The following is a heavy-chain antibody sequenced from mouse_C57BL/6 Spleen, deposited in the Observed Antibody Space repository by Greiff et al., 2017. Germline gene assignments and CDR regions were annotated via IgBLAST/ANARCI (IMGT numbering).Heavy chain of an antibody. CDR1: GYAFSSSW. V-gene: IGHV1-82*01. D-gene: IGHD1-1*01. Sequence: QVQLKESGPELVKPGASVKISCKASGYAFSSSWMNWVKQRPGKGLEWIGRIYPGDGDTNYNGKFKGKATLTADKSSSTAYMQLSSLTSEDSAVYFCARPRLTTVVDWYFDVWGTGTTVTVSS. CDR3: ARPRLTTVVDWYFDV. J-gene: IGHJ1*03. CDR2: IYPGDGDT.